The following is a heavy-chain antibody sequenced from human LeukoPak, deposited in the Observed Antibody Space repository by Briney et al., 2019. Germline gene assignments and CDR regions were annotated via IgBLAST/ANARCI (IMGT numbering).Heavy chain of an antibody. CDR2: INPSGGST. Sequence: ASVKVSCKAPGYTFTNYYMHWVRQAPGQGLEWMGIINPSGGSTSYTQKFQGRVTMTSDTSTSTVYMNLRSLRSEDTAVYYCARGHPLDNYYYGMDVWGQGTTVTVSS. J-gene: IGHJ6*02. CDR1: GYTFTNYY. CDR3: ARGHPLDNYYYGMDV. V-gene: IGHV1-46*01.